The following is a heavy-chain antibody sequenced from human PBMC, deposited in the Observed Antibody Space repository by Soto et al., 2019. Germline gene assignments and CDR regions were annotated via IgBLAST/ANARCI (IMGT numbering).Heavy chain of an antibody. CDR3: ARFKQQLPVGLFDP. CDR2: IYYSGST. CDR1: GGSISSYY. J-gene: IGHJ5*02. D-gene: IGHD6-13*01. V-gene: IGHV4-59*01. Sequence: KPSETLSLTCTVSGGSISSYYWSWIRQPPGKGLEWIGYIYYSGSTNYNPSLKSRVTISVDTSKNQFSLKLSSVTAADTAVYYCARFKQQLPVGLFDPWGQGTLVTVSS.